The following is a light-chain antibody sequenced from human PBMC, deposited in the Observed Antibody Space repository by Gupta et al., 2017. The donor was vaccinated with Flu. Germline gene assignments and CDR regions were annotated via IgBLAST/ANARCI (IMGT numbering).Light chain of an antibody. J-gene: IGKJ2*01. CDR3: QQYNSYSYT. V-gene: IGKV1-5*03. Sequence: GDRVTITCRASPSISSWLAWYQPKPGKALKLLIYKASSLESGVPSRFSGSGSGTEFTLTISSLQPDDFATYYCQQYNSYSYTFGQGTKLEIK. CDR2: KAS. CDR1: PSISSW.